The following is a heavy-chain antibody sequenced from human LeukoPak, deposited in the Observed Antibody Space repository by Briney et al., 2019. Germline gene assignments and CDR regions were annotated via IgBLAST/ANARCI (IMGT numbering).Heavy chain of an antibody. Sequence: ASVKVSCKASGYTFTSYGISWVRQAPGQGLEWMGWMNPNSGNTGYAQKFQGRVTITRNTSISTAYMELSSLRSEDTAVYYCARSPVIAARPFDYWGQGTLVTVSS. D-gene: IGHD6-6*01. CDR1: GYTFTSYG. CDR2: MNPNSGNT. J-gene: IGHJ4*02. V-gene: IGHV1-8*03. CDR3: ARSPVIAARPFDY.